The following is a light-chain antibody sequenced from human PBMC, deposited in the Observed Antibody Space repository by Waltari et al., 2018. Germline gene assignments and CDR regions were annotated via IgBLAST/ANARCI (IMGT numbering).Light chain of an antibody. J-gene: IGKJ1*01. Sequence: EIVMTQYPATLSVSPGERATLSCRASQSVNNNLAWYQQKPGQAPRLLIYGASTRATGIPARFSGSGSGTEFTLTISSLQSEDFAVYYCHQYNYWPPWTFGQGTKVEIK. CDR2: GAS. CDR1: QSVNNN. CDR3: HQYNYWPPWT. V-gene: IGKV3-15*01.